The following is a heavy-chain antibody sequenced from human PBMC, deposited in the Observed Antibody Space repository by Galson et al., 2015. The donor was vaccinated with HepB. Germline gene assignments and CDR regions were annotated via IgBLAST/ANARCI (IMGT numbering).Heavy chain of an antibody. CDR1: GGSISSGDYY. Sequence: TLSLTCTVSGGSISSGDYYWSWIRQPPGKGLEWIGEIYHSGSTNYNPSLKSRVTISVDKSKNQFSLKLSSVTAADTAVYYCAHRGCSGGSCYPPHWYFDLWGRGTLVTVSS. J-gene: IGHJ2*01. V-gene: IGHV4-30-4*01. CDR3: AHRGCSGGSCYPPHWYFDL. CDR2: IYHSGST. D-gene: IGHD2-15*01.